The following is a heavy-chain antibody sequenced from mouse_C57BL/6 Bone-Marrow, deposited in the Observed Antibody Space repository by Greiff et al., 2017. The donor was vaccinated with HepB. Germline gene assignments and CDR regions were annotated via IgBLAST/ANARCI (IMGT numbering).Heavy chain of an antibody. Sequence: QVQLQQSGAELARPGASVKMSCKASGYTFTSYTMHWVKQRPGQGLEWIGYINPSSGYTKYNQKFKDKATLTADKSSSTAYMQLSSLTSEDSAVDYCERLYYTSYYFDYWGQGTTLTVSS. CDR2: INPSSGYT. D-gene: IGHD2-1*01. CDR3: ERLYYTSYYFDY. J-gene: IGHJ2*01. V-gene: IGHV1-4*01. CDR1: GYTFTSYT.